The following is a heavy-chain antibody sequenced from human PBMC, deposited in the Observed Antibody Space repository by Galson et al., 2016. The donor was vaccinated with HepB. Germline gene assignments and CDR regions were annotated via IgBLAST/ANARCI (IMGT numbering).Heavy chain of an antibody. Sequence: SLRLSCAASGFPFSSHGMSWVRQAPGKGPEWVSAISSSGSSTFYADSVKGRFTISRDNAQNSVYLQMNSLRDDDTGVYYCARELVRSAFDLWGQGTLVTVSS. CDR1: GFPFSSHG. CDR2: ISSSGSST. J-gene: IGHJ3*01. CDR3: ARELVRSAFDL. D-gene: IGHD6-6*01. V-gene: IGHV3-48*02.